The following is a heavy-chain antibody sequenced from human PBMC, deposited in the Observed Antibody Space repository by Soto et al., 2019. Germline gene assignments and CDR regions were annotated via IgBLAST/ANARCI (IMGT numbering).Heavy chain of an antibody. V-gene: IGHV4-59*08. CDR3: ARRWGDYFDY. D-gene: IGHD3-16*01. Sequence: LSETLSLTCSVSGGSIRSYYWSWIRPPPGKGLEWIGYIYYSGSTNYNPSLKSRVTISVDTSKNQFSLKLSSVTAADTAVYYCARRWGDYFDYWGQGTLVTVSS. J-gene: IGHJ4*02. CDR2: IYYSGST. CDR1: GGSIRSYY.